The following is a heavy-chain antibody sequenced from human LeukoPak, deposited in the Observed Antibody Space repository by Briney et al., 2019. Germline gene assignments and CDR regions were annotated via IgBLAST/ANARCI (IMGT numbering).Heavy chain of an antibody. J-gene: IGHJ5*02. Sequence: GGSLRLSCAASGFTFSSYWMSWVRQAPGKGLEWVANIKQDGVEKYYVDSVKGRFTISRDNAKNSLYLQMNSLRAEDTAVYYCARVSRARFGELFDNWFDPWGQGTLVTVSS. CDR2: IKQDGVEK. D-gene: IGHD3-10*01. CDR1: GFTFSSYW. CDR3: ARVSRARFGELFDNWFDP. V-gene: IGHV3-7*01.